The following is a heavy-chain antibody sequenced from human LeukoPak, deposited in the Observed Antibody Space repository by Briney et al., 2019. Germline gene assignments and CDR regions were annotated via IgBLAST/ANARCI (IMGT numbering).Heavy chain of an antibody. D-gene: IGHD2-2*01. CDR1: GFTFSSYA. CDR2: ISGSGGST. CDR3: AKSGRCSSTSCYVEILDY. Sequence: PGGSLRLSCAASGFTFSSYAMSWVRQAPGKGLEWVSAISGSGGSTYYADSVKGRFTISRDNSKNTLYLQMNSLRAEDTAVYYWAKSGRCSSTSCYVEILDYGGQGTLVTVS. V-gene: IGHV3-23*01. J-gene: IGHJ4*02.